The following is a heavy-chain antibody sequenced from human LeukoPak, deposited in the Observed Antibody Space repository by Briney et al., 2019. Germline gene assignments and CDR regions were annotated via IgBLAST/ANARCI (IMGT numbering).Heavy chain of an antibody. D-gene: IGHD1-26*01. CDR2: ISSTSSVI. Sequence: GGSLRLSCAASGFTFSSYGMHWVRQAPGKGLEWVSYISSTSSVIYYADSVKGRFTISRDNAKNSLYLQMNSLRAEDTAVYYCARERVGAGYYMDVWGKGTTVTISS. CDR1: GFTFSSYG. CDR3: ARERVGAGYYMDV. J-gene: IGHJ6*03. V-gene: IGHV3-48*01.